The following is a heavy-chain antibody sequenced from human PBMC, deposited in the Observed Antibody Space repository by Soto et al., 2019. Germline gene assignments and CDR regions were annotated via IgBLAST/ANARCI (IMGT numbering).Heavy chain of an antibody. CDR2: IRSKAYGGTT. V-gene: IGHV3-49*04. CDR3: TRESYSSSWYGRYYYYGMDV. Sequence: GGSLRLSCTASGITFGDYAMSWVRQAPGKGLEGVGFIRSKAYGGTTEYAASVKGRFTISRDDSKIIAYLQMNSLKTEDTAVYYCTRESYSSSWYGRYYYYGMDVWGQGTTVTVSS. J-gene: IGHJ6*02. CDR1: GITFGDYA. D-gene: IGHD6-13*01.